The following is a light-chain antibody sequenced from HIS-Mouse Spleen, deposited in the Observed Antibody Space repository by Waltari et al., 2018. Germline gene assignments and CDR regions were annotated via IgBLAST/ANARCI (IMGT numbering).Light chain of an antibody. CDR1: SSNIGSNT. V-gene: IGLV1-44*01. Sequence: QSVLTQPPSASGTPGQRVTIYCSGSSSNIGSNTGNWYQQPPATAPKLLIYSNNQRPSGVPDRFSGPQSGTAASLAISGLQSEDEADYYCAAWDDSLNGNYVFGTGTKVTVL. CDR2: SNN. J-gene: IGLJ1*01. CDR3: AAWDDSLNGNYV.